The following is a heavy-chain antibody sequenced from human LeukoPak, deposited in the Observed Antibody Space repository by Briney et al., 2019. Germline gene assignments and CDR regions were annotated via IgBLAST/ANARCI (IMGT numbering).Heavy chain of an antibody. CDR1: GFTFSSYA. V-gene: IGHV3-30*01. CDR2: ISYDGTNK. CDR3: ARDLGIAAAGTQGGDY. Sequence: GGSLRLSCAASGFTFSSYAMHWVRQAPGKGLEWVAVISYDGTNKYYADSVKGRFTISRDNSKNTLYLQMNSPRAEDTAVYYCARDLGIAAAGTQGGDYWGQGTLVTVSS. J-gene: IGHJ4*02. D-gene: IGHD6-13*01.